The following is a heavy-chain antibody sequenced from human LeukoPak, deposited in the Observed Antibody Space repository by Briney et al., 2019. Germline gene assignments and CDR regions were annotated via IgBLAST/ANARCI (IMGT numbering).Heavy chain of an antibody. V-gene: IGHV3-9*03. Sequence: GGSLRLSCAASGFTFDDYAMHWVRQAPGKGLEWVSGISWNSGSIGYADSVKGRFTISRDNAKNSLYLQMNSLRAEDMALYYCAKDVAAGIRGAFDIWGQGTMVTVSS. CDR2: ISWNSGSI. CDR3: AKDVAAGIRGAFDI. CDR1: GFTFDDYA. D-gene: IGHD6-13*01. J-gene: IGHJ3*02.